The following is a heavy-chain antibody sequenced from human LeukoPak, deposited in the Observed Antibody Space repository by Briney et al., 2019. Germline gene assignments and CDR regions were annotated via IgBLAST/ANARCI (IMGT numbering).Heavy chain of an antibody. CDR2: ISYDGSNK. D-gene: IGHD3-10*01. Sequence: GRSLRLSCAASGFTFSSYGMHWVRQAPGKGLEWVAVISYDGSNKYYADSVKGRFTISRDNSKNTPYLQMNSLRAEDTAVYYCAKDLGYYGSGRYYTVAGMDVWGQGTTVTVSS. CDR1: GFTFSSYG. CDR3: AKDLGYYGSGRYYTVAGMDV. J-gene: IGHJ6*02. V-gene: IGHV3-30*18.